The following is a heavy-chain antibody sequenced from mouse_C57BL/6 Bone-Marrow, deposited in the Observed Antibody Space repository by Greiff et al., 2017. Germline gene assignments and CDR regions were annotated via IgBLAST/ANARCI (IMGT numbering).Heavy chain of an antibody. D-gene: IGHD1-1*01. V-gene: IGHV1-63*01. CDR2: IYPGGSYT. CDR1: GYTFTNYW. Sequence: QVQLQQSGAELVRPGTSVKMSCKASGYTFTNYWIGWAKQRPGHGLEWIGDIYPGGSYTNYNEKFKGKATLTAEKSSSTAYMQFSSLTSEDSAIYYCARGDYYGSSFAYWGQGTLVTVSA. CDR3: ARGDYYGSSFAY. J-gene: IGHJ3*01.